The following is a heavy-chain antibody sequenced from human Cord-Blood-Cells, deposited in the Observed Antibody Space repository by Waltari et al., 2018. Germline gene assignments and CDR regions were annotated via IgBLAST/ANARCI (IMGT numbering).Heavy chain of an antibody. V-gene: IGHV3-30*04. CDR3: AREPLGY. CDR1: GFTFGTFA. Sequence: QVQLVESGGGVVQPGRSLRSSWAASGFTFGTFAMPWVRQAPGKGLEWVAVISYDGSNKYYADSVKGRFTISRDNSKNTLYLQMNSLRAEDTAVYYCAREPLGYWGQGTLVTVSS. CDR2: ISYDGSNK. J-gene: IGHJ4*02.